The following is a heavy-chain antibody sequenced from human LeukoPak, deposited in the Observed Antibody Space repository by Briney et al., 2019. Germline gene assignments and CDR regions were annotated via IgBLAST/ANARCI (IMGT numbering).Heavy chain of an antibody. Sequence: PSETLSLTCTVSGGPISSSRYYGGWIRQPPGKGLEWIGNIYYSGSTYYNPSLKSRVTISVDTSKNQFSLKLSSVTAADTAVYYCARGSYSGNYLSYYGMDVWGQGTTVTVSS. J-gene: IGHJ6*02. D-gene: IGHD1-26*01. CDR2: IYYSGST. CDR1: GGPISSSRYY. CDR3: ARGSYSGNYLSYYGMDV. V-gene: IGHV4-39*01.